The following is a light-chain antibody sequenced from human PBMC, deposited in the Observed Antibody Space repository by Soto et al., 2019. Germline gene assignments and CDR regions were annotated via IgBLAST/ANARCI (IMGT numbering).Light chain of an antibody. CDR2: SNN. J-gene: IGLJ3*02. CDR3: AAWDDSLSAWV. Sequence: QSVLTQPPSASGTPGQRVTISCSGSSSNIGSNYVYWYQQLPGTAPNLLIYSNNQRPSGVPDRFSGSKSGTSASLAISGLRSEDEADYYCAAWDDSLSAWVFGGGTKLTVL. CDR1: SSNIGSNY. V-gene: IGLV1-47*02.